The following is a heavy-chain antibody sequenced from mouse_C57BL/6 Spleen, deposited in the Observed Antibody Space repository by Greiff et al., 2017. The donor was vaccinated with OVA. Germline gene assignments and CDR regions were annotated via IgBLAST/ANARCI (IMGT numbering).Heavy chain of an antibody. Sequence: ESGPGLVKPSQSLSLTCSVTGYSITSGYYWNWIRQFPGNKLEWMGYISYDGSNNYNPSLKNRISITRDTSKNQFFLKLNSVTTEDTATYYCARGEGNYFDYWGQGTTLTVSS. CDR1: GYSITSGYY. CDR2: ISYDGSN. J-gene: IGHJ2*01. CDR3: ARGEGNYFDY. V-gene: IGHV3-6*01. D-gene: IGHD2-14*01.